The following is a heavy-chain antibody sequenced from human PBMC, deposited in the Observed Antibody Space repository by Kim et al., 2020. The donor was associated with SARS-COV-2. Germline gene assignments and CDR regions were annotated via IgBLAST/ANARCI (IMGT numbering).Heavy chain of an antibody. J-gene: IGHJ1*01. CDR1: GFTFNNYA. Sequence: GGSLRLSCAASGFTFNNYAMSWVRQAPGKGLEWVSGIRDSGGSTKYADSVKGRFSISRDNSKNTLYLQMDSLRAEDTAVYYCAKVTSGSCGWFEYIQPWGQGTLVTVSS. CDR3: AKVTSGSCGWFEYIQP. CDR2: IRDSGGST. D-gene: IGHD6-19*01. V-gene: IGHV3-23*01.